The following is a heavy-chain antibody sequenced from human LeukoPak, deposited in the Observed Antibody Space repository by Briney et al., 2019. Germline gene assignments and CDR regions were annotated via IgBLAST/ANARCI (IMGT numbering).Heavy chain of an antibody. Sequence: GGSLRLSCAASGFTFNTYTMNWVRQAPGKGLEWVSYISGSSGIIDYADSVRGRFTISRDNAKNSLYLQMNSLRAEDTAVYYCARDRRYGGAYGMDVWGQGTTVTVSS. D-gene: IGHD1-14*01. CDR2: ISGSSGII. CDR3: ARDRRYGGAYGMDV. V-gene: IGHV3-48*01. J-gene: IGHJ6*02. CDR1: GFTFNTYT.